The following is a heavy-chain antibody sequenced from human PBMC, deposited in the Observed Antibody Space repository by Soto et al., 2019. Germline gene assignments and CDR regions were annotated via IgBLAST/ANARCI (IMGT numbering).Heavy chain of an antibody. Sequence: XGCLRPPCAARSSPFSSNCWSWVRPLHGKGLGWVANIKQWGGEKYYEGCGKGRLTISRDSAKISRYLQMNSLRAEDTAVYYCASFFGGRRSNSTARGLVYYYGMDVWGQGTTVTVSS. CDR2: IKQWGGEK. J-gene: IGHJ6*02. D-gene: IGHD2-2*01. CDR3: ASFFGGRRSNSTARGLVYYYGMDV. V-gene: IGHV3-7*01. CDR1: SSPFSSNC.